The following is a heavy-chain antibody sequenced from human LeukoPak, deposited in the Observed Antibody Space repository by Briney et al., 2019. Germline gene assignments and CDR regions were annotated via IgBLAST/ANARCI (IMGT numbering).Heavy chain of an antibody. CDR1: GGSINSGY. CDR3: AGGHYPLEY. D-gene: IGHD1-26*01. V-gene: IGHV4-59*01. CDR2: LYPSGST. Sequence: PSETVSLTCSVSGGSINSGYWSWIRQPPGKGLEWIGLLYPSGSTNYNPSLKSRVTISVDTSRTQFSLKLSSMTAADTAVYYCAGGHYPLEYWGQGTLVTASS. J-gene: IGHJ4*02.